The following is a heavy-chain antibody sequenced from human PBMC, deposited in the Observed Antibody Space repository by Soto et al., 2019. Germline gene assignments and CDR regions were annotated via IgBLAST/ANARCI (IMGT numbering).Heavy chain of an antibody. V-gene: IGHV3-30-3*01. J-gene: IGHJ4*02. CDR2: VSYDGSNK. D-gene: IGHD3-22*01. Sequence: QVQLVESGGGVVQPGRSLRLSCAASGFTFSKHPMHWVRQAPGKGLEWVAVVSYDGSNKYYADSVKGRFTISRDNSKNTLYLQMNSLRAEDTAVYCCAREAYGGTGYADYWGQGTLVTVSS. CDR1: GFTFSKHP. CDR3: AREAYGGTGYADY.